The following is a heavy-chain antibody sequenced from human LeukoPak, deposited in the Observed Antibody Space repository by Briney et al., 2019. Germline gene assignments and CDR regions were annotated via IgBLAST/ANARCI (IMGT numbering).Heavy chain of an antibody. CDR3: ARDGYQLLSSVGHYYYYGMDV. CDR2: ISSRGCTI. D-gene: IGHD2-2*01. J-gene: IGHJ6*02. Sequence: GGSLRLSCAASGFTFSSYEMNWARQAPGKGLEGVSYISSRGCTIYYADSVKGRFTISRDNAKNSLYLQMNSLRAEDTAVYYCARDGYQLLSSVGHYYYYGMDVWGQGTTVTVSS. V-gene: IGHV3-48*03. CDR1: GFTFSSYE.